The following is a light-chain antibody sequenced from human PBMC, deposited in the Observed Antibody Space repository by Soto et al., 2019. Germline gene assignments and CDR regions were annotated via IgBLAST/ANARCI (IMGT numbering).Light chain of an antibody. J-gene: IGKJ1*01. CDR1: QSLAHSDGNTY. Sequence: VLMTQPPLFLPVTLGQPASISCRSSQSLAHSDGNTYLTWFQQRPGQSPRRLIYKASNRDSGVPDRFSGSGSGTDFTMKISRVEAEDVAVYYCMQGTNWPWTFGQGTK. CDR2: KAS. CDR3: MQGTNWPWT. V-gene: IGKV2-30*02.